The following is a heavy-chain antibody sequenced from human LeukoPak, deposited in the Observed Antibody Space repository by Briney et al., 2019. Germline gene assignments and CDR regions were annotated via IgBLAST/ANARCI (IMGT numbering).Heavy chain of an antibody. J-gene: IGHJ6*04. D-gene: IGHD4-17*01. CDR2: IYRSGST. V-gene: IGHV4-38-2*02. Sequence: SETLSLTCSGSNYSISNSLYWGWLRQPPGKGLEWIGSIYRSGSTFYNPSLKSRVTISLDTSKNQFSLKLSSVTAADTAVYFCARGTYGFYMDVWGKGATVTVSS. CDR3: ARGTYGFYMDV. CDR1: NYSISNSLY.